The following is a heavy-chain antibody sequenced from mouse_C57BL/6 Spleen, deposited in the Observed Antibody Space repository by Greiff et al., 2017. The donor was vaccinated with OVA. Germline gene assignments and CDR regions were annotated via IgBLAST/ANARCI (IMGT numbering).Heavy chain of an antibody. CDR3: ARFACYSNSYCAMDY. CDR1: GYSFTDYN. D-gene: IGHD2-5*01. Sequence: VQLQQSGPELVKPGASVKISCKASGYSFTDYNMNWVKQSNGKSLEWIGVINPNYGTTSYNQKFKGKATLTVDQSSSTAYMQLNSLTSEDSAVYDCARFACYSNSYCAMDYWGQGTSVTVSS. CDR2: INPNYGTT. V-gene: IGHV1-39*01. J-gene: IGHJ4*01.